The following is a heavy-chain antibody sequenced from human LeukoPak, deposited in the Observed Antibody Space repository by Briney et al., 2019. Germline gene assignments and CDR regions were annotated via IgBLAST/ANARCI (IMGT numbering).Heavy chain of an antibody. CDR3: ARSRDIVVEYYFDY. D-gene: IGHD2-15*01. Sequence: PSETLSLTCTVSGGSISSGGYYWSWIRQHPGKGLEWIGYIYYSGSTYYNPSLKSRVTISVDTSKNQFSLKLGFVTAADTAVYYCARSRDIVVEYYFDYWGQGTLVTVSS. CDR1: GGSISSGGYY. CDR2: IYYSGST. J-gene: IGHJ4*02. V-gene: IGHV4-31*03.